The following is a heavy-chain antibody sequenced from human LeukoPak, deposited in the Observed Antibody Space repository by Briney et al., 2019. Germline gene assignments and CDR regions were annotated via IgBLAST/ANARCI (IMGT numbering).Heavy chain of an antibody. V-gene: IGHV5-51*01. Sequence: GESLKISCKGSGYSFTSYWIGWVRQMPGKGLEWMGIIYPGDSDTRYSPSFQGQVTISADKSISTAYLQWSSLKASDTAMYYRAIRPHDYSHAFDIWGQGTMVTVSS. CDR3: AIRPHDYSHAFDI. CDR1: GYSFTSYW. D-gene: IGHD3-16*01. J-gene: IGHJ3*02. CDR2: IYPGDSDT.